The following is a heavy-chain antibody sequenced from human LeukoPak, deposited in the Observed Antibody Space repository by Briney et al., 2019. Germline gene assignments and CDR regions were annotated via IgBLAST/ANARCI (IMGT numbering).Heavy chain of an antibody. CDR1: GYTLTELS. CDR3: ARGSYGDYGGYYYYYMDV. Sequence: ASVKVSCKVSGYTLTELSMHWVRQAPGKGLEWMGGFDPEDGETIYAQKFQGRVTMTEDTSTDTAYMELSSLRSEDTAVYYCARGSYGDYGGYYYYYMDVWGKGTTVTVSS. D-gene: IGHD4-17*01. J-gene: IGHJ6*03. V-gene: IGHV1-24*01. CDR2: FDPEDGET.